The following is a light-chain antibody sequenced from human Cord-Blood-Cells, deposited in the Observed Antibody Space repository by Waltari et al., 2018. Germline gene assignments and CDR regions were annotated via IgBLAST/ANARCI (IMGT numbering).Light chain of an antibody. CDR3: RSYTSSSVV. CDR1: SSDVGSYNR. V-gene: IGLV2-18*02. Sequence: QSALTQPPSVSGSPGQSVTISCTGTSSDVGSYNRVSWYQQPPGTAPRLMIYEVSNRRSGVPDRFARSKSGNTDCLTIAGLQAEDEADYYCRSYTSSSVVFGGGTKLTVL. J-gene: IGLJ2*01. CDR2: EVS.